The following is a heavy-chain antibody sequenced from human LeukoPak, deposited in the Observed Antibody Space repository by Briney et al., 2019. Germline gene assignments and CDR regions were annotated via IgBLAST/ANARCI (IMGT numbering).Heavy chain of an antibody. CDR3: ARLMSYDAFDI. J-gene: IGHJ3*02. CDR2: INHSGST. CDR1: GGSFSGYY. V-gene: IGHV4-34*01. Sequence: SETLSLTCAVYGGSFSGYYWSWIRQPPGKGLEWIGEINHSGSTNYNPSLKSRVTISVDTSKNQFSLKLSSVTAADTAVYYCARLMSYDAFDIWGQGTMVTVSS.